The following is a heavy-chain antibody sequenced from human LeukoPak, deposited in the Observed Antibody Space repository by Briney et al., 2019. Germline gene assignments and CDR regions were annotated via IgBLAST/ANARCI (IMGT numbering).Heavy chain of an antibody. J-gene: IGHJ4*02. V-gene: IGHV3-48*01. Sequence: GGSLRLSCAASGFTFSSYSMNWVRQAPGKGLQWVSYISSSSSTIYYADSVKGRFTISRDNAKNSLYLQMNSLRAEDTAIYYCAKGSHKYYYDSGGIDYWGQGTLVTVSS. CDR2: ISSSSSTI. D-gene: IGHD3-22*01. CDR1: GFTFSSYS. CDR3: AKGSHKYYYDSGGIDY.